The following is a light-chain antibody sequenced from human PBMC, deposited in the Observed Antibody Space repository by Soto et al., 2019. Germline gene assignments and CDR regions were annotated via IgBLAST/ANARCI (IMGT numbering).Light chain of an antibody. J-gene: IGKJ5*01. CDR2: AAS. Sequence: EIVLTQSPGTLSLSPGQRATLSCGASQSVSSSYLAWYQQKPGQAPRLLIFAASSRASGIPDRFSGSGSGTDFTLTISRLEPEDVALFYCQYHGSSPITFGQGTRLEIK. CDR1: QSVSSSY. V-gene: IGKV3-20*01. CDR3: QYHGSSPIT.